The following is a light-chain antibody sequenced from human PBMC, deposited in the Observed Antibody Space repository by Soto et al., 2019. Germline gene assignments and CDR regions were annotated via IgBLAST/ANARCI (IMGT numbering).Light chain of an antibody. CDR2: KAS. Sequence: DIQMTQSPSTLSASVGDRVTITCRASQTISSRLAWYQQKLGKAPKLLIYKASSLEGGVPSRFSGSGSGTKFTLTISSLERDDSATYYCQQYNGTFGQGTKVEVK. CDR1: QTISSR. V-gene: IGKV1-5*03. CDR3: QQYNGT. J-gene: IGKJ1*01.